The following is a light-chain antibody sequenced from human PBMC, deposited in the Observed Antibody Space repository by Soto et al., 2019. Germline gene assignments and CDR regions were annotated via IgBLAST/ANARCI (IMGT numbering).Light chain of an antibody. J-gene: IGLJ2*01. Sequence: QPVLTQPPSVSGAPGQRVTISCTGSSSNIGARYDVHWYQQLPGRAPKLLIYGNSNRPSGVPDRFSGSKSGTSASLAITGLQADDEADYYCQSYDRGLSGSVFGGGTKLTVL. CDR1: SSNIGARYD. CDR2: GNS. CDR3: QSYDRGLSGSV. V-gene: IGLV1-40*01.